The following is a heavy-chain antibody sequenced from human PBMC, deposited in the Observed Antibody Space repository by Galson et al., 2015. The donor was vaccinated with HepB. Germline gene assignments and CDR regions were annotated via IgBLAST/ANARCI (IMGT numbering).Heavy chain of an antibody. J-gene: IGHJ4*02. V-gene: IGHV3-23*01. CDR1: GFTFSSYA. Sequence: SLRLSCAASGFTFSSYAMSWVRQAPGKGLEWVSAISGSGGSTYYADSVKGRFTISRDNSKNTLYLQMNSLRAEDTAVYYCASPTGRRRTFDYWGQGTLVTVSS. D-gene: IGHD1-14*01. CDR2: ISGSGGST. CDR3: ASPTGRRRTFDY.